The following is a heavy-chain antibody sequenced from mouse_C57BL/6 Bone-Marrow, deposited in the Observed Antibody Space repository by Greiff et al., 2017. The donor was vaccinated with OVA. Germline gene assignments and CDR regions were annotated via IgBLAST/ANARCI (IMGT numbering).Heavy chain of an antibody. D-gene: IGHD2-2*01. V-gene: IGHV1-64*01. CDR3: ARWGLPWYFDV. J-gene: IGHJ1*03. CDR1: GYTFTSYW. CDR2: IPPNSGST. Sequence: QVQLQQPGAELVKPGASVKLSCKASGYTFTSYWMHWVKQRPGQGLEWIGMIPPNSGSTNYNEKFKSKATLTVDKSSSTAYMQLSSLTSEDSAVYDCARWGLPWYFDVWGTGTTVTVSS.